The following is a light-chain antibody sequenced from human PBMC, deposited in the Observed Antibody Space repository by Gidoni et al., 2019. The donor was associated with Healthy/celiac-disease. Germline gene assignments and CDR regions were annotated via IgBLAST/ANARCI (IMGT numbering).Light chain of an antibody. CDR3: QQYNSYRX. CDR2: KAS. Sequence: DIQMTQSPSTLSASVGDRVTITCRASQSISSWLAWYQRKPGKAPKLLIYKASSLESGVPSRFSGSGSGTEFTLTISSLQPDDFATYYCQQYNSYRXFXQGTKVEIK. V-gene: IGKV1-5*03. CDR1: QSISSW. J-gene: IGKJ1*01.